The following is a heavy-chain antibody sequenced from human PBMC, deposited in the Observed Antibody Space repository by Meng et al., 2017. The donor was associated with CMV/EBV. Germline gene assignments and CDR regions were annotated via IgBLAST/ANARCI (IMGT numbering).Heavy chain of an antibody. Sequence: SVKVSCKASGGTFSSYTISWVRQAPGQGLEWMGRIIPILGIANYAQKFQGRVTITADKSTGTAYMELSSLRSEDTAVYYCADYSGSYWGPHYGMDVWGQGTTVTVSS. CDR1: GGTFSSYT. CDR2: IIPILGIA. J-gene: IGHJ6*02. CDR3: ADYSGSYWGPHYGMDV. V-gene: IGHV1-69*02. D-gene: IGHD1-26*01.